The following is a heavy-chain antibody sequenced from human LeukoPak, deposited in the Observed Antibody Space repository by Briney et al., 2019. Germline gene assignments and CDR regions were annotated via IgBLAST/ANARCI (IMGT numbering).Heavy chain of an antibody. J-gene: IGHJ4*02. V-gene: IGHV3-33*01. CDR2: IWYDGSNE. CDR1: GLTFSRYG. Sequence: GGSLRLSCAASGLTFSRYGMHWVRQAPGKGLEWVAVIWYDGSNEYYADSVKGRFTFSRDNSKKTLYLQMNTLRAEDTAVYYCARDSTDSSSTFDYWGQGTLVTVSS. CDR3: ARDSTDSSSTFDY. D-gene: IGHD6-6*01.